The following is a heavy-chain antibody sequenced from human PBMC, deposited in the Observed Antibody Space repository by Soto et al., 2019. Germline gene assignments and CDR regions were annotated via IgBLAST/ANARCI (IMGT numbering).Heavy chain of an antibody. CDR1: GFTFSNYG. D-gene: IGHD1-26*01. Sequence: QVQLVESGGGVVQPGRSLRLSCAASGFTFSNYGIHWVRQAPGKGLEWVAVIWPDGNNKYYPDSVKGRFTMSRDNSKNTLYLQMNGLRGEDTAVYYCARAGIVATTQLGWFDPWGQGTLVTVSS. J-gene: IGHJ5*02. CDR3: ARAGIVATTQLGWFDP. CDR2: IWPDGNNK. V-gene: IGHV3-33*01.